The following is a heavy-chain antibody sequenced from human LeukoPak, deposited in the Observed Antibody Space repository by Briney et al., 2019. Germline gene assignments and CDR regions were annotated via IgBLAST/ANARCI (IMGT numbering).Heavy chain of an antibody. D-gene: IGHD2-15*01. Sequence: GGSLRLSCAASGFTFSSYWMSWVRQAPGKGLEWVANIKQDGSEKYYVDSVKGRFTISRDNAKNSLYLQMNSLRAEDTAVYYCATELVVVAATLDVWGQGTTVTVFS. CDR2: IKQDGSEK. CDR1: GFTFSSYW. V-gene: IGHV3-7*04. J-gene: IGHJ6*02. CDR3: ATELVVVAATLDV.